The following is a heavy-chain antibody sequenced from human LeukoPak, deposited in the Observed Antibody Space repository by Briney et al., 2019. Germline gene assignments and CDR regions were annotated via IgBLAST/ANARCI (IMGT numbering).Heavy chain of an antibody. CDR2: IYYSGST. CDR1: GGSISRSSYY. V-gene: IGHV4-39*01. CDR3: ARVMVVTRFSVDY. Sequence: PSETLSLTRTVSGGSISRSSYYWGWIRQPPGKGLEWIGNIYYSGSTYYNPSLKSRVTIYVDTSKNQFSLKLSSVTAADTAVYYCARVMVVTRFSVDYWGQGTLVTVSS. J-gene: IGHJ4*02. D-gene: IGHD4-23*01.